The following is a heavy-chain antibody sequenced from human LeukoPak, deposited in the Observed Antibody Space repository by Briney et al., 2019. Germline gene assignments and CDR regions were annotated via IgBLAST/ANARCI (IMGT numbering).Heavy chain of an antibody. CDR3: ARSLARYRSSTSCYRGVWFDP. Sequence: GESLKISCKGSGYSFTSYWIGWVRQMPGKGLEWMGIIYPGDSDTRYSPSFQGQVTISADKSISTAYLQWSSLKASDTAMYYCARSLARYRSSTSCYRGVWFDPWGQGTLVTVSS. CDR1: GYSFTSYW. D-gene: IGHD2-2*01. V-gene: IGHV5-51*01. J-gene: IGHJ5*02. CDR2: IYPGDSDT.